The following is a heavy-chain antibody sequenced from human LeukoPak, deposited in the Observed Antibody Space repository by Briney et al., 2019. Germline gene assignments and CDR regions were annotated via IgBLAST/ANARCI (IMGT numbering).Heavy chain of an antibody. Sequence: GGTQRLSCAASGFSFSNYGMNWVRQAPGKGLEWVSGITGHGDTTYYADSVKGRFTISRDNSKNTLYLQMNSLRAEDTAVYYCAKIRAPAYDIWGQGTMVTVSS. CDR3: AKIRAPAYDI. CDR2: ITGHGDTT. V-gene: IGHV3-23*01. J-gene: IGHJ3*02. D-gene: IGHD3-3*02. CDR1: GFSFSNYG.